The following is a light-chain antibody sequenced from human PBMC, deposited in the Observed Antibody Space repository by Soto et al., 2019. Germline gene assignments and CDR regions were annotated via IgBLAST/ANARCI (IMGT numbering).Light chain of an antibody. Sequence: EIVLTQSPGTLSLSPGERATLSCRASQSLTNNLAWYQQKPGQAPRLLIRGVSSRATGIPERFSGSGSERDFTLTITRVEPEDFAVYYCHHDVSSVWTFGQGTKVEL. CDR3: HHDVSSVWT. CDR1: QSLTNN. V-gene: IGKV3-20*01. CDR2: GVS. J-gene: IGKJ1*01.